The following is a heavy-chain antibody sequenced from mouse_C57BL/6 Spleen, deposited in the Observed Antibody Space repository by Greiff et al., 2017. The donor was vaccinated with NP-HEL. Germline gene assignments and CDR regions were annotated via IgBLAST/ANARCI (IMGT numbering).Heavy chain of an antibody. D-gene: IGHD3-2*02. CDR2: IDPANGNT. V-gene: IGHV14-3*01. J-gene: IGHJ4*01. CDR3: ARWDSSGFYAMDY. Sequence: VQLKESVAELVRPGASVKLSCTASGFNIKNTYMHWVKQRPEQGLEWIGRIDPANGNTKYAPKFQGKATITADTSSNTAYLQLSSLTSEDTAIYYCARWDSSGFYAMDYWGQGTSVTVSS. CDR1: GFNIKNTY.